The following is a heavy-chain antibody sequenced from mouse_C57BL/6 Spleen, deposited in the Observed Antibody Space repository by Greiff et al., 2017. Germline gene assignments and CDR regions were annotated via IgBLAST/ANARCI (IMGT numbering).Heavy chain of an antibody. CDR3: ARSLITTVVAIDY. CDR2: INPSSGST. J-gene: IGHJ2*01. CDR1: GYTFTSYW. Sequence: VKLMESGAELAKPGASVKLSCKASGYTFTSYWMHWVKQRPGQGLEWIGYINPSSGSTKYNQKFKDKATLTADKSSSTAYMQLSSLTYEDSAVYYCARSLITTVVAIDYWGQGTTLTVSS. V-gene: IGHV1-7*01. D-gene: IGHD1-1*01.